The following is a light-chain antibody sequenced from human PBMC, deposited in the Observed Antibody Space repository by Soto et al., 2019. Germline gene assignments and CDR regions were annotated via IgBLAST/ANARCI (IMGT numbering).Light chain of an antibody. CDR3: QQSYMTPWT. V-gene: IGKV1-39*01. CDR1: QSMSTY. Sequence: DIQMTQTPSSLSASVGDRVTITCRASQSMSTYLNWYQQKPGKAPKPLIYAASTLHSGVPSRFSGSGAGTGFTLTISSLQPEDFATYYCQQSYMTPWTFGQGTKVDNK. CDR2: AAS. J-gene: IGKJ1*01.